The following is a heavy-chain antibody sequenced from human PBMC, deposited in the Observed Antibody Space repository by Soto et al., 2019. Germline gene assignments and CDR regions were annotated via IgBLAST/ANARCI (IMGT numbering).Heavy chain of an antibody. J-gene: IGHJ4*02. CDR1: GYSFTSYW. D-gene: IGHD1-1*01. CDR3: ARIQLDTIMALDY. V-gene: IGHV5-51*01. Sequence: PGESLKISCKGSGYSFTSYWIGWVRQMPGKDLEWMGIIYPGDSDTRYSPSFQGQVTISADKSISTAYLQWSSLRVDDTAVYYCARIQLDTIMALDYWGQGTPVTVSS. CDR2: IYPGDSDT.